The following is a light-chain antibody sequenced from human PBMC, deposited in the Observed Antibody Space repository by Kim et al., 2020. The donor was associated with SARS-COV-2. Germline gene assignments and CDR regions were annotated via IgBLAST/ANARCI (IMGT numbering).Light chain of an antibody. CDR1: QTISSW. CDR2: TSS. J-gene: IGKJ5*01. V-gene: IGKV1-12*01. CDR3: QQANTFPIT. Sequence: ASVGDRVTFTCRASQTISSWLAWYQQRPGEAPKLLIYTSSNLHPGVPSRFSGSRSGTNFTLTISGLQPGDFATYFCQQANTFPITFGQGTRLEIK.